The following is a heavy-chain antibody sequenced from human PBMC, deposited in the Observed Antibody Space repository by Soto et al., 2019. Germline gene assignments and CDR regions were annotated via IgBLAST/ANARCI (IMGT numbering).Heavy chain of an antibody. J-gene: IGHJ4*02. D-gene: IGHD6-13*01. CDR3: ARDWDIAAAGYFHX. CDR1: GFTFSSYG. Sequence: GGSLRLSFAASGFTFSSYGMHWVRQAPGKGLEWVAFIGYDGSNKYYADSVKVRFTISRDNSKKTLYLQMNSLRAEDTAVYYCARDWDIAAAGYFHXWGQATLVTVSX. CDR2: IGYDGSNK. V-gene: IGHV3-30*02.